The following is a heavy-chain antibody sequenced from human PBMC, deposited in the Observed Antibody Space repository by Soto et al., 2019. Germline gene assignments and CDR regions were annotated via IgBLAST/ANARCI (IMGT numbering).Heavy chain of an antibody. CDR3: ARDPPTGTTLEWADS. CDR1: GFTFSSFE. CDR2: IGRSGETI. Sequence: PGGSLRLSCVGSGFTFSSFEMNWVRQTPGKGLEWLSYIGRSGETIYYADSVKGRFTISRDNAKNSLYLLLSGLKEEDTAVYYCARDPPTGTTLEWADSWGQGTLVTVSS. J-gene: IGHJ4*02. D-gene: IGHD1-7*01. V-gene: IGHV3-48*03.